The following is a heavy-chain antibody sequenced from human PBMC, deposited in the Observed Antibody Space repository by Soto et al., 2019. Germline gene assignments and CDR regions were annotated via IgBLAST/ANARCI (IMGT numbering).Heavy chain of an antibody. V-gene: IGHV3-23*01. J-gene: IGHJ4*02. D-gene: IGHD6-19*01. CDR1: GFTFCSCA. Sequence: EVQLLESGGGLVQPGGSLRLSCAASGFTFCSCAMSWVRQTPGMWLEWVSVINGNGGSTYHADSVKGRFTISRDNSKNTLYLQMNSLRAEDTAVYYCAKANKYSNGWYDYWGQGILVTVSS. CDR2: INGNGGST. CDR3: AKANKYSNGWYDY.